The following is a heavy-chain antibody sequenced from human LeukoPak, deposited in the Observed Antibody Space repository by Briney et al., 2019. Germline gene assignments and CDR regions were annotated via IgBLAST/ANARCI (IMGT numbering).Heavy chain of an antibody. CDR2: ISSSSSYI. CDR3: ARSVSSTSWEFDY. D-gene: IGHD2-2*01. V-gene: IGHV3-21*01. CDR1: GFTSSSYS. Sequence: GGSLRLSCAASGFTSSSYSMNWVRQAPGKGLEWVSSISSSSSYIYYADSVKGRFTISRDNAKNSLYLQMNSLRAEDTAVYYCARSVSSTSWEFDYWGQGTLVTVSS. J-gene: IGHJ4*02.